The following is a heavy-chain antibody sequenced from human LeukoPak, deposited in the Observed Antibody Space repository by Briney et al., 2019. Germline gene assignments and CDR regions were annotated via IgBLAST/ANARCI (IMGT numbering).Heavy chain of an antibody. J-gene: IGHJ3*01. CDR1: GFTFSIFE. Sequence: PGGSLRLSCAASGFTFSIFEMNWVRQAPGKGLEWISYISGSGDTILYADSVKGRFTISRDNAKNSLYLQVNSLRAEDTAVYYCAKLGYSSGWYDFQIDAFDFWGQGTMVTVSS. CDR3: AKLGYSSGWYDFQIDAFDF. D-gene: IGHD6-19*01. V-gene: IGHV3-48*03. CDR2: ISGSGDTI.